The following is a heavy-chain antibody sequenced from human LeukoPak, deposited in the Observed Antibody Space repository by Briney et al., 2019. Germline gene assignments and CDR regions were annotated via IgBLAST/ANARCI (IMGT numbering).Heavy chain of an antibody. CDR3: ARRPHYYDSSGFRIFDY. D-gene: IGHD3-22*01. CDR1: GGSITSSNW. Sequence: PSGTLSLSCAVSGGSITSSNWWSWVRQPPGKGLEWIGEIYHSGSTNYNPSLKSRVTISVDKSKNQFSLKLSSVTAADTAVYYCARRPHYYDSSGFRIFDYWGQGTLVTVSS. V-gene: IGHV4-4*02. J-gene: IGHJ4*02. CDR2: IYHSGST.